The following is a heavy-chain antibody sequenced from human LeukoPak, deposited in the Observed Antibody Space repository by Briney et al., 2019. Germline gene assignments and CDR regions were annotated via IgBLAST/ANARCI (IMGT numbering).Heavy chain of an antibody. J-gene: IGHJ3*02. CDR3: ARVSRAIVVVPGAFDI. D-gene: IGHD2-2*01. Sequence: PGGSLRLSCAASGFTFSTYNMNWVRQAPGKGLEWVSSISSSISYIYYADSVKGRFTISRDNANNSLYLQMNSLRAEDTAVYYCARVSRAIVVVPGAFDIWGQGTMVTVSS. V-gene: IGHV3-21*01. CDR2: ISSSISYI. CDR1: GFTFSTYN.